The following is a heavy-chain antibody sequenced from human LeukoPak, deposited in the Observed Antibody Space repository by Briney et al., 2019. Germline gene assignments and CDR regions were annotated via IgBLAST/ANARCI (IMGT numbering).Heavy chain of an antibody. J-gene: IGHJ4*02. CDR2: ISSSGSAI. CDR1: GFPLSSYS. D-gene: IGHD2-15*01. CDR3: VRVKGSYFDY. V-gene: IGHV3-48*01. Sequence: GGSLRPSCTASGFPLSSYSINWVRQAPGKGLEWVSYISSSGSAIYYVDSVKGRFTVSRDNAKNSLFLQMNSPRAEDTAVYYCVRVKGSYFDYWGQGALVTVSS.